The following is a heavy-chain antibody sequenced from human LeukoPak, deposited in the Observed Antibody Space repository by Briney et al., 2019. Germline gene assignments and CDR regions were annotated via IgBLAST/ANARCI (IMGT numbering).Heavy chain of an antibody. V-gene: IGHV1-18*01. D-gene: IGHD3-22*01. CDR2: ISAYNGNT. CDR1: GYTFTSYA. CDR3: ARDDYDSSGYYQGGYYGMDV. J-gene: IGHJ6*02. Sequence: ASVKVSCKASGYTFTSYAMNWVRQAPGQGLEWMGWISAYNGNTNYAQKLQGRVTMTTDTSTSTAYMELRSLRSGDTAVYYCARDDYDSSGYYQGGYYGMDVWGQGTTVTVSS.